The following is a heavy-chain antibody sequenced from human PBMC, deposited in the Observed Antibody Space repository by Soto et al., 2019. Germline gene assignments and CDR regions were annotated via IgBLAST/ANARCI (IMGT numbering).Heavy chain of an antibody. D-gene: IGHD2-2*01. J-gene: IGHJ4*02. CDR2: IYYSGST. CDR1: GGSISSYY. V-gene: IGHV4-59*01. CDR3: ARGSYCSSTSCIEENPTIDY. Sequence: SETLSLTCTVSGGSISSYYWSWIRQPPGKGLEWIGYIYYSGSTNYNPSLKSRVTISVDTSKNQFSLKLSSVTAADTAVYYCARGSYCSSTSCIEENPTIDYWGQGTLVTVSS.